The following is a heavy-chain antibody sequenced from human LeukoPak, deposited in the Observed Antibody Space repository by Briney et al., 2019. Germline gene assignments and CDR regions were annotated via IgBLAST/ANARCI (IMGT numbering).Heavy chain of an antibody. Sequence: GGSLRLSCAAAGFTFSSYAMHWVRQAPGKGLEWVAVISYDGSNKYYADSVKGRFTISRDNSKNTLYLQMNSLRAEDTAVYYCARDLPLNYDFWSGYYTGTASYFDYWGQGTLVTVSS. CDR2: ISYDGSNK. CDR3: ARDLPLNYDFWSGYYTGTASYFDY. V-gene: IGHV3-30-3*01. J-gene: IGHJ4*02. CDR1: GFTFSSYA. D-gene: IGHD3-3*01.